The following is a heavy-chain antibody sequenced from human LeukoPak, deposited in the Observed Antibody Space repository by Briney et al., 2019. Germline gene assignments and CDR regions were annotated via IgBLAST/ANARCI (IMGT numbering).Heavy chain of an antibody. CDR3: AREIPCSSSSCLDY. CDR1: GYTFTAYY. V-gene: IGHV1-2*02. CDR2: INPHSGGT. D-gene: IGHD2-2*01. Sequence: AASVKVSCKASGYTFTAYYMHWVRQAPGQGLEWMGWINPHSGGTNFAQKFQGRVTMTRDTSITTAHMELSRLTSDDTATYYCAREIPCSSSSCLDYWGQGTLVTVSS. J-gene: IGHJ4*02.